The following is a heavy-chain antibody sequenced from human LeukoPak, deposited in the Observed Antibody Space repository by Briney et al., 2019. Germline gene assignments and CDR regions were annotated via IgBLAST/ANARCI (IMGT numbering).Heavy chain of an antibody. CDR2: IYYSGST. CDR3: ARDRMITFGGIIVPNWYFDL. Sequence: SETLSLTCTVSGGSISSYYWSWIRQPPGKGLGWIGYIYYSGSTNYNASRKSRVTISLDTSKNQFSLKLTSVTAADTAVYYCARDRMITFGGIIVPNWYFDLWGRGTLVTVS. J-gene: IGHJ2*01. V-gene: IGHV4-59*01. D-gene: IGHD3-16*02. CDR1: GGSISSYY.